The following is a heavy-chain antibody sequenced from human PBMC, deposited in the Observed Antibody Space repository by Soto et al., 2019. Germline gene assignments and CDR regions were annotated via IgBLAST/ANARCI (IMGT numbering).Heavy chain of an antibody. D-gene: IGHD5-12*01. Sequence: QVQLVQSGAEVKKPGASVKVSCKASGYTFTSYAMHWVRQAPGQRLEWMGWINAGNGNTKYSQKFQGRVTITRDTSASTAYMELSSLRSEDTAVYYCARDRCSPVATTERNWFDPWGQGTLVTVSS. J-gene: IGHJ5*02. V-gene: IGHV1-3*01. CDR3: ARDRCSPVATTERNWFDP. CDR2: INAGNGNT. CDR1: GYTFTSYA.